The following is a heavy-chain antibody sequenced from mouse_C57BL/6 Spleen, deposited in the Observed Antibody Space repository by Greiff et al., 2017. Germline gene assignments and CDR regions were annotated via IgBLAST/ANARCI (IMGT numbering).Heavy chain of an antibody. J-gene: IGHJ4*01. CDR2: IDPANGNT. Sequence: VQLQQSVAELVRPGASVKLSCTASGFNIKNTYMHWVKQRPEQGLEWIGRIDPANGNTKYAPKFQGKATITVDKSSSTAYMQLSSLTSEDSAVYYGARRGDYGSSQGAMDYWGQGTSVTVSS. CDR3: ARRGDYGSSQGAMDY. D-gene: IGHD1-1*01. CDR1: GFNIKNTY. V-gene: IGHV14-3*01.